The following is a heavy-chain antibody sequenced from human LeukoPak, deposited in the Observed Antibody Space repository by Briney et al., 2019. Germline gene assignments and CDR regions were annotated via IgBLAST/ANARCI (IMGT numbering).Heavy chain of an antibody. Sequence: SETLSLTCTVSGGSISSYYWGWIRQPPGKGLEWIGYIYYSGSTNYNPSLKSRVTISVDTSRNQFSLKLSSVTAADTAVYYCARHQYDILTGYNWFDPWGQGTLVTVSS. CDR1: GGSISSYY. CDR3: ARHQYDILTGYNWFDP. J-gene: IGHJ5*02. CDR2: IYYSGST. D-gene: IGHD3-9*01. V-gene: IGHV4-59*08.